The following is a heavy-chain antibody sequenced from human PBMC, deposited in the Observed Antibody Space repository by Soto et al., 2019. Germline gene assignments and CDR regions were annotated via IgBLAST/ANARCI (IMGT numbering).Heavy chain of an antibody. Sequence: SETLSLTCTVSGGSMRNYFWTWIRQPPGKGLEWIGYIHYSGTTSFFPSYNPSLRSRVTISEDTSKNQFSLKLLSVTTADTAVYFCAAGEASSRNLAPYYLDFWGQGTLLHVSS. CDR3: AAGEASSRNLAPYYLDF. CDR2: IHYSGTT. CDR1: GGSMRNYF. D-gene: IGHD6-13*01. V-gene: IGHV4-59*01. J-gene: IGHJ4*02.